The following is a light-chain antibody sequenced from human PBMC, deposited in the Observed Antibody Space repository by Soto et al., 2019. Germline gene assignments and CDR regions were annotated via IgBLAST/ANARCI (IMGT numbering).Light chain of an antibody. CDR3: QQYNNCPPWT. Sequence: EIVMTQSPATLSVSPGERATLSCRASQSVSSNLAWYQQKPGKAPRLLIYGASTMATGIPARFSGSGSGTAFTLPISSLQSQDFAVYYWQQYNNCPPWTFGQGTKVEIK. V-gene: IGKV3-15*01. J-gene: IGKJ1*01. CDR1: QSVSSN. CDR2: GAS.